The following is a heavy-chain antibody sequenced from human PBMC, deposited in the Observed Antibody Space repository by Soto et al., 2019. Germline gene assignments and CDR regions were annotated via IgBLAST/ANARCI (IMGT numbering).Heavy chain of an antibody. CDR1: GGSIRSGGYS. D-gene: IGHD3-16*01. CDR3: ARAGGDESLDY. J-gene: IGHJ4*02. CDR2: IYHSGST. Sequence: SETLSLTCAVSGGSIRSGGYSWSWIRQPPGKGLEWIGYIYHSGSTYYNPSLKSRVTISVDRSKNQFSLKLSSVTAADTAVYYCARAGGDESLDYWGQGTLVTVSS. V-gene: IGHV4-30-2*01.